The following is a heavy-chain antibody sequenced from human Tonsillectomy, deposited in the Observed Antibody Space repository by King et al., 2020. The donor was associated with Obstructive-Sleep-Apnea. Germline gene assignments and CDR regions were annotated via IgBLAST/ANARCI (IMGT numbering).Heavy chain of an antibody. CDR2: ISVSGDST. Sequence: VQLVESGGGLVQPGGSLRLSCAASGFTFSSYAISWVRQAPGKGLEWVSAISVSGDSTHYANSVKGRLTISRDNSKTTLYLQMNSLRAEETALYYCAKDLDFWSGYYTGILDYWGQGTLVTVSS. V-gene: IGHV3-23*04. CDR3: AKDLDFWSGYYTGILDY. D-gene: IGHD3-3*01. CDR1: GFTFSSYA. J-gene: IGHJ4*02.